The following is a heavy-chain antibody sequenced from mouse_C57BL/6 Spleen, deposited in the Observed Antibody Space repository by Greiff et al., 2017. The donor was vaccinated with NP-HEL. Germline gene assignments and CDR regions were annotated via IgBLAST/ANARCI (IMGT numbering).Heavy chain of an antibody. CDR3: AREDYYYGSSYYAMDY. CDR1: GYTFTSYW. J-gene: IGHJ4*01. Sequence: QVQLQQPGAELVRPGSSVKLSCKASGYTFTSYWMHWVKQRPIQGLEWIGNIDPSDSETHYNQKFKDKATLTVDKSSSTAYMQLSSLTSEDSAVYYCAREDYYYGSSYYAMDYWGQGTSVTVSS. CDR2: IDPSDSET. D-gene: IGHD1-1*01. V-gene: IGHV1-52*01.